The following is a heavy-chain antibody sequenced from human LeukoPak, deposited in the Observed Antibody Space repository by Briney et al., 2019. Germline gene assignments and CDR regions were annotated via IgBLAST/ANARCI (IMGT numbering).Heavy chain of an antibody. J-gene: IGHJ4*02. V-gene: IGHV4-4*07. D-gene: IGHD3-16*02. CDR1: GGSISSYW. Sequence: SETLSLNCSVSGGSISSYWWSWIRQPAGKGLEFIGRIYTTGRTNYNPSLKSRVSMSVDTSKNKLSLELRSVTAADTAVYFCARAGYTISSYRFDYWGQGALVTVSS. CDR2: IYTTGRT. CDR3: ARAGYTISSYRFDY.